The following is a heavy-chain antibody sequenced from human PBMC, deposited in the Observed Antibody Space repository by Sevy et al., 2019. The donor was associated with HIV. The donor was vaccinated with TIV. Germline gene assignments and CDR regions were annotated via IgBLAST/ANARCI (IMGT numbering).Heavy chain of an antibody. V-gene: IGHV3-30-3*01. D-gene: IGHD2-15*01. CDR3: ASTGYCTGGSCYSPFGY. Sequence: GGSLRLSCAASGFIFNTYAMHWVRQAPGKGLEWVAVISYDGINKYYADSVKGRFTISRDNSRNTLELQMNSLRSEDTALYYCASTGYCTGGSCYSPFGYWGQGTLVTVSS. J-gene: IGHJ4*02. CDR1: GFIFNTYA. CDR2: ISYDGINK.